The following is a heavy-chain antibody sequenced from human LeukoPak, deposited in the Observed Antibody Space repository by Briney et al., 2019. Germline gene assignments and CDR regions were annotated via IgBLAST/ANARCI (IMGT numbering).Heavy chain of an antibody. CDR2: INHSGST. V-gene: IGHV4-34*01. J-gene: IGHJ4*02. D-gene: IGHD2-2*01. CDR3: AGGPYCSSTSCYPSPDY. CDR1: GGSFSGYY. Sequence: PSETLSLTCAVYGGSFSGYYWSWIRQPPGKGLEWIGEINHSGSTNYNPSLKSRVTISVDTSKNQFSLKLSSVTAADTAVYYCAGGPYCSSTSCYPSPDYWGQGTLVTVSS.